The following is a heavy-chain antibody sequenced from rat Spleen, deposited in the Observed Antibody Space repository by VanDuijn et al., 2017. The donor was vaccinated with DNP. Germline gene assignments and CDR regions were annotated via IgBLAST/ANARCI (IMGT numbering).Heavy chain of an antibody. D-gene: IGHD1-6*01. J-gene: IGHJ2*01. CDR1: GFTFSDYN. Sequence: EVQLVESGGGLVQPGRSLKLSCAASGFTFSDYNMAWVRQAPKKGLEWVATIIYDGSRTYYRDSVKGRFTISRDNAKGNLYLQMDGLRSEDTATYYCATPAHYGYKGDYWGQGVLVTVSS. V-gene: IGHV5S10*01. CDR3: ATPAHYGYKGDY. CDR2: IIYDGSRT.